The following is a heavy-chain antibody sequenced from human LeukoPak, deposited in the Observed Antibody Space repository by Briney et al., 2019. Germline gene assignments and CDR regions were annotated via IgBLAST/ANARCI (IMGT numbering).Heavy chain of an antibody. V-gene: IGHV1-8*01. D-gene: IGHD3-22*01. CDR1: GYTFTSYD. CDR3: ARVRSAYHDSGGLDY. J-gene: IGHJ4*02. Sequence: ASVKVSCKASGYTFTSYDIKWVRQATGQGLEWMGWMNPNSGNTGYAHEFQGRVTLTRNTSISTAYMELSSLRSEDTAFYFCARVRSAYHDSGGLDYWGQGTLVTVSS. CDR2: MNPNSGNT.